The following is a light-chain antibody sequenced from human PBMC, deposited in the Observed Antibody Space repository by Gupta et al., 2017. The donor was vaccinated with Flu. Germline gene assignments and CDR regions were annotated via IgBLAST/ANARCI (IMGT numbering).Light chain of an antibody. Sequence: DIVMNQSPDSLAVSLGERATINCQSSQSIFYSSNNKNYLSWYQQKAGQPPKLLISWASGRESGVPDRFSGSGSGADFTLTISSLQAEDVAVYYCQQYYSVPITFGPGTRLEIK. V-gene: IGKV4-1*01. J-gene: IGKJ5*01. CDR2: WAS. CDR1: QSIFYSSNNKNY. CDR3: QQYYSVPIT.